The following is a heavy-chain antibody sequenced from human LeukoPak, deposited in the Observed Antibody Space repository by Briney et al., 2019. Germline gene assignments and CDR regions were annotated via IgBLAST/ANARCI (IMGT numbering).Heavy chain of an antibody. CDR3: ARDFGIFIVGATNAFDI. Sequence: ASVTVSCKASGYTFTSYYMHWVRQAPGQGLEWMGIINPSGGSTSYAQKFQGRVTMTRDTSTSTVYMELSSLRSEDTAVYYCARDFGIFIVGATNAFDIWGQGTMVTVSS. V-gene: IGHV1-46*01. CDR1: GYTFTSYY. CDR2: INPSGGST. D-gene: IGHD1-26*01. J-gene: IGHJ3*02.